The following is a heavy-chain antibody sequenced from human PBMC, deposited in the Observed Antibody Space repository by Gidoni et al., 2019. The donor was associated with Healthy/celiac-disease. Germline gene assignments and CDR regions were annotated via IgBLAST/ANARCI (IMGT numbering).Heavy chain of an antibody. D-gene: IGHD6-6*01. J-gene: IGHJ6*02. Sequence: EVQLLESGGGLVQPGGSLRLSCAASGFTFSSHAMSWVRQAPGKGLEWVSAISGSGGSTDYADSVKGRFTISRDNSKNTLYLQMNSLRAEDTAVYYCAKDYEAAQTSWYYYYGMDVWGQGTTVTVSS. CDR2: ISGSGGST. CDR1: GFTFSSHA. V-gene: IGHV3-23*01. CDR3: AKDYEAAQTSWYYYYGMDV.